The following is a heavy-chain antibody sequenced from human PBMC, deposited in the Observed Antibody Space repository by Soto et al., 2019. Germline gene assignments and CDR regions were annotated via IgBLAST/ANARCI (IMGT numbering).Heavy chain of an antibody. CDR2: IRSKGNNYAT. CDR3: TRQDGENGS. V-gene: IGHV3-73*01. CDR1: GFTFSVSD. J-gene: IGHJ4*02. D-gene: IGHD4-17*01. Sequence: EVQLVESGGGLVQPGGSLKLSCAASGFTFSVSDMHWVRQAPGKGLEWVGRIRSKGNNYATAYAASVEGRFTISRDDSKNTAYLLMNSLKTEDTAVYYCTRQDGENGSWCQGTLVTASS.